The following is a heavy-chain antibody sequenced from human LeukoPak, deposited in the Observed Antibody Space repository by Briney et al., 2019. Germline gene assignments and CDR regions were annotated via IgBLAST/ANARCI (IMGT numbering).Heavy chain of an antibody. J-gene: IGHJ3*02. CDR2: ISSSSSTI. V-gene: IGHV3-48*01. CDR1: GFTFSSYS. CDR3: ARGRGYYDSLVIWGTFDI. Sequence: GSLSLSCAASGFTFSSYSMNWVRQAPGKGLEWVSYISSSSSTIYYADSVKGRFTISRDNAKNSLYLHMNSMRAEDTAVYYCARGRGYYDSLVIWGTFDIWGQGTMVTVSS. D-gene: IGHD3-22*01.